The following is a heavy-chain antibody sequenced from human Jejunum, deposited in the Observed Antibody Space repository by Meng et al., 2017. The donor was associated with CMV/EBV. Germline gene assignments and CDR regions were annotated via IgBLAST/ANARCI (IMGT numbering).Heavy chain of an antibody. V-gene: IGHV1-2*02. Sequence: SCTTSGYTFTGFFMHWVRQAPGQGLQWMGWINPNSGDTLYSQNFQGRVTMTRDTSISTVYMELSRLRSDDTAVYYCARHGIEYSFDPWGQGTLVTVSS. CDR1: GYTFTGFF. D-gene: IGHD6-6*01. J-gene: IGHJ5*02. CDR3: ARHGIEYSFDP. CDR2: INPNSGDT.